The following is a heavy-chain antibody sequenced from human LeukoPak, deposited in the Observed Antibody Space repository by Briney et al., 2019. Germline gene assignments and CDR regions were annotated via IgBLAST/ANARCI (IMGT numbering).Heavy chain of an antibody. J-gene: IGHJ4*02. D-gene: IGHD3-16*01. CDR3: AKHPVVNMGFDY. Sequence: PGGSLRLSCAASGFTFSDFYMSWVRQAPGKGLEWVSTISGSGSHIYYADSVQGRFTISIDTSRSTLYLQMNSLRAEDTAVYYCAKHPVVNMGFDYWGQGTLVIVSS. CDR2: ISGSGSHI. V-gene: IGHV3-23*01. CDR1: GFTFSDFY.